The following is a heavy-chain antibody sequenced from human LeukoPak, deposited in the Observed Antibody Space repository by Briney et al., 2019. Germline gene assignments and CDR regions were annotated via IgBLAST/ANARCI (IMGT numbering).Heavy chain of an antibody. CDR2: INHSGST. CDR1: GGSFSGYY. V-gene: IGHV4-34*01. D-gene: IGHD3-10*01. Sequence: SETLSLTCAVYGGSFSGYYWSWIRQPPGKGLEWIGEINHSGSTNYNPSLKGRVTISVDTSKNQFSLKLSSVTAADTAVYYCARVVVRGVSYYYYMDVWGKGTTVTVSS. CDR3: ARVVVRGVSYYYYMDV. J-gene: IGHJ6*03.